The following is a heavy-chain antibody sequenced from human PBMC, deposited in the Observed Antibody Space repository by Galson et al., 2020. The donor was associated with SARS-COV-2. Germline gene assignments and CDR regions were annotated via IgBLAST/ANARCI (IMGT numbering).Heavy chain of an antibody. V-gene: IGHV3-30*04. CDR3: ARDVSGGSSDI. CDR1: RFTFTNYA. J-gene: IGHJ3*02. Sequence: GGSLRLSCAASRFTFTNYAIHWVRQAPGKGLEWVAVISHDGRIEVDADSVKGRFTISRDNSENMLFLQMDSLRADDTAVYYCARDVSGGSSDIWGQGTMVTVSS. D-gene: IGHD1-26*01. CDR2: ISHDGRIE.